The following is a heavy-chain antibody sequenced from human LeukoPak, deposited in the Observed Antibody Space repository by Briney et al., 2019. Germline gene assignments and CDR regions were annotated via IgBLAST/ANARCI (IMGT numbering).Heavy chain of an antibody. Sequence: ASVKVSFKASGYTFTSYGISWVRKAPGQGLEWMGWISAYNGNTNYAQKLQGRVTMTTDTSTSTAYMELRSLRSDDTAVYYCARDGGYGFFGWTPPYYHYGIEAWGKGTTVTVSS. J-gene: IGHJ6*01. D-gene: IGHD3-3*01. CDR1: GYTFTSYG. CDR2: ISAYNGNT. V-gene: IGHV1-18*01. CDR3: ARDGGYGFFGWTPPYYHYGIEA.